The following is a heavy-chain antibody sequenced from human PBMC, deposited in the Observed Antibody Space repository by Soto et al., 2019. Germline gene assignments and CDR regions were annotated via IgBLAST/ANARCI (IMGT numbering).Heavy chain of an antibody. CDR2: IFPIFGTA. CDR3: ALLRYFDWLPYSYYGMDI. CDR1: GGTFSSYA. Sequence: QVQLVQSGAEVKKPGSSVKVSCKASGGTFSSYAISWVRQAPGQGLGRMGGIFPIFGTANYAQKFQGRVTITADESTSTAYMELSSLRSEDTAVYYCALLRYFDWLPYSYYGMDIWGQGTTVTVSS. V-gene: IGHV1-69*01. D-gene: IGHD3-9*01. J-gene: IGHJ6*02.